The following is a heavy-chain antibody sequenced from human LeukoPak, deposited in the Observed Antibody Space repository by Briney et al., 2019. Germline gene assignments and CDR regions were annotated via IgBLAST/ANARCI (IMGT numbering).Heavy chain of an antibody. D-gene: IGHD1-7*01. CDR1: GFTFSSYS. V-gene: IGHV3-21*01. Sequence: GGSLRLSCAASGFTFSSYSMNWVRQAPGKGLERVSSITSSSSYIYYADSVKGRFTISRDNAKNSLYLQMNSLGDEDTAVYYCASGRNVGITGTTGAFDIWGQGTMVTVSS. CDR2: ITSSSSYI. J-gene: IGHJ3*02. CDR3: ASGRNVGITGTTGAFDI.